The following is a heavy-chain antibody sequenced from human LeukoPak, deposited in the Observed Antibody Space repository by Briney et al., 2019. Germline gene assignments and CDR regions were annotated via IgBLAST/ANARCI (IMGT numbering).Heavy chain of an antibody. Sequence: GGSLRLSCVASGFAFSNYWMHWVRQTSGKAPVWVSRINPDGTTTDYADSVKGRFTISRDNAKNMVFLQMNGLRADDTALYYCAKDLSWNTADRWGQGILVTVSS. CDR1: GFAFSNYW. V-gene: IGHV3-74*01. J-gene: IGHJ5*02. CDR2: INPDGTTT. D-gene: IGHD1/OR15-1a*01. CDR3: AKDLSWNTADR.